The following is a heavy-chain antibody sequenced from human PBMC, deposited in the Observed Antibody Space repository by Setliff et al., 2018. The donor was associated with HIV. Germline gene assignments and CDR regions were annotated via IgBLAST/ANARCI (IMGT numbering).Heavy chain of an antibody. CDR3: ARARYIVIRGDAGMDV. Sequence: KSSETLSLTCAVYGGSFNGYSWTWIRQPPGKGLEWIGYIYYSGSTNYNPSLKSRVTISVDTSKNQVSLKLSSVTASDTAVYYCARARYIVIRGDAGMDVWGPGTTVTVSS. CDR2: IYYSGST. D-gene: IGHD3-10*01. CDR1: GGSFNGYS. J-gene: IGHJ6*02. V-gene: IGHV4-59*08.